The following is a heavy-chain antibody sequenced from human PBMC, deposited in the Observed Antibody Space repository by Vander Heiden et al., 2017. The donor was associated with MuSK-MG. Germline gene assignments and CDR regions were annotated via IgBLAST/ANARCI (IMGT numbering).Heavy chain of an antibody. J-gene: IGHJ4*02. CDR2: MGAGGGST. D-gene: IGHD1-26*01. CDR1: GFTFVSYF. V-gene: IGHV3-23*01. Sequence: EVQLLESGGGLVQPGGSLSLSCAASGFTFVSYFMNWVRQAPGKGLEWVSSMGAGGGSTFYADSVRGRFTISRDNSRNTLYLQMNSLRAEDTAVYYCAKHGGRYFDYWGQGTLVTVSS. CDR3: AKHGGRYFDY.